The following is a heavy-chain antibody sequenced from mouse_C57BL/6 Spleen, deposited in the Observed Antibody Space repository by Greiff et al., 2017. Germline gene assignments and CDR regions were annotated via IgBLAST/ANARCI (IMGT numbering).Heavy chain of an antibody. J-gene: IGHJ3*01. CDR1: GYTFTSYW. CDR2: IYPGSGST. Sequence: QVQLQQSGAELVKPGASVKMSCKASGYTFTSYWITWVKKRPGQGLEWIGDIYPGSGSTNYNEKFKSKATLTVDTSSSTAYMQLSSLTSEDSAVYYCARPPSSTTGGSWLAYWGQGTLVTVSA. V-gene: IGHV1-55*01. CDR3: ARPPSSTTGGSWLAY. D-gene: IGHD1-1*01.